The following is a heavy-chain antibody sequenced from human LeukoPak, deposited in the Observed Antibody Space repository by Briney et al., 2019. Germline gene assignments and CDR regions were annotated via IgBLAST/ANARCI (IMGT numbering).Heavy chain of an antibody. CDR2: INWNGGST. D-gene: IGHD3-10*01. Sequence: GGSLRLSCAASGFTFDDYGMSWVRQAPGKGLEWVSGINWNGGSTGYADSVKGRFTISRDNAKNSLYLQMNSLRAEDTALYYCARDSISGSYYVPFDYWGQGTLVTVSS. J-gene: IGHJ4*02. CDR1: GFTFDDYG. V-gene: IGHV3-20*04. CDR3: ARDSISGSYYVPFDY.